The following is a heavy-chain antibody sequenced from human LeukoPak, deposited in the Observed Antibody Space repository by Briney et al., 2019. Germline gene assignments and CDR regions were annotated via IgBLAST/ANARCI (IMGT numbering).Heavy chain of an antibody. CDR3: AKVDCSGGSCYGFSYFYYGMDV. V-gene: IGHV3-23*01. D-gene: IGHD2-15*01. CDR1: GFTFSNYG. J-gene: IGHJ6*02. Sequence: PGGSLRLSCAASGFTFSNYGMSWARQAPGKGLEWVSVISVVGDTTYYADSVKGRFTNSRGNSKNTVFLQMNSLRAEDTAVYYCAKVDCSGGSCYGFSYFYYGMDVWGQGTTVTVSS. CDR2: ISVVGDTT.